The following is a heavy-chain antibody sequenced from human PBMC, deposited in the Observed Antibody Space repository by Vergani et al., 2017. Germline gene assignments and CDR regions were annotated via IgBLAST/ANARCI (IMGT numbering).Heavy chain of an antibody. CDR2: IDPRDSYT. CDR3: ARHGGSGSYLEYFQH. D-gene: IGHD1-26*01. J-gene: IGHJ1*01. CDR1: EYSFTNYW. V-gene: IGHV5-10-1*03. Sequence: EVQLVQSGAEVKKPGESLRISCKCSEYSFTNYWINWVRQMPGKGLEWMGRIDPRDSYTNYSPSFQAHVTISTDKSISTAYLQWSVLKASDTAMYYCARHGGSGSYLEYFQHWGQGTLVTVSS.